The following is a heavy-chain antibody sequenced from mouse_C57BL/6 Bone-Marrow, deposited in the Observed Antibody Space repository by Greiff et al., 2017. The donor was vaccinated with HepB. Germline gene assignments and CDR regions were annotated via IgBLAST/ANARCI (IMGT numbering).Heavy chain of an antibody. Sequence: VQLVESGPGLVQPSQSLSITCTVSGFSLTSYGVHWVRQSPGKGLEWLGVIWSGGSTDYNAAFISRLSISKDNSKSQVFFKMNSLQADDTAIYYCARMTSYFDYWGQGTTLTVSS. D-gene: IGHD2-13*01. CDR2: IWSGGST. CDR3: ARMTSYFDY. CDR1: GFSLTSYG. V-gene: IGHV2-2*01. J-gene: IGHJ2*01.